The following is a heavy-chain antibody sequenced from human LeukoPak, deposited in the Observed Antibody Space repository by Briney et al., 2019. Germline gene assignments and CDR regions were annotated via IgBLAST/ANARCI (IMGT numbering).Heavy chain of an antibody. J-gene: IGHJ4*02. V-gene: IGHV3-48*04. CDR2: ISSSGSTI. D-gene: IGHD1-26*01. Sequence: GGSLRLSCAASEFTFSNYNMNWVRQAPGKGLEWVSYISSSGSTIYYVDSVKGRFTISRDNAKNSLYLQMNSLRAEDTAVYYCATTPVGHYFDRWGQGTLVTVSS. CDR1: EFTFSNYN. CDR3: ATTPVGHYFDR.